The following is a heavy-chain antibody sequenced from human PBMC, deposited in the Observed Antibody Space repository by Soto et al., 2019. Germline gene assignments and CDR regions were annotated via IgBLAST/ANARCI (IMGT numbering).Heavy chain of an antibody. CDR3: ARLGYCSGGSCYSGLDY. D-gene: IGHD2-15*01. CDR1: GGSISSGGYY. J-gene: IGHJ4*02. Sequence: SETLSLTCTVSGGSISSGGYYWSWIRQHPGKGLEWIGYIYYSGSTYYNPSLKSRVTISVDTSKNQFSLKLSSVTAADTAVYYCARLGYCSGGSCYSGLDYWGQGTLVIVSS. CDR2: IYYSGST. V-gene: IGHV4-31*03.